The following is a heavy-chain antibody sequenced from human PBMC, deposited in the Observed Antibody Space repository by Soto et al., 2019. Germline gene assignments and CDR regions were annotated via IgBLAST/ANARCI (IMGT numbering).Heavy chain of an antibody. J-gene: IGHJ4*02. CDR2: IYYSGST. Sequence: DTLSLTCTVSCGSISSSSYYWGWIRQPPGKGLEWIGSIYYSGSTYYNPSLKSRVTISVDTSKNQFSLKLSSVTAADTAVYYCARGGGRGYYYVILWAFDYWGQGTLVTVYS. D-gene: IGHD3-22*01. CDR3: ARGGGRGYYYVILWAFDY. CDR1: CGSISSSSYY. V-gene: IGHV4-39*01.